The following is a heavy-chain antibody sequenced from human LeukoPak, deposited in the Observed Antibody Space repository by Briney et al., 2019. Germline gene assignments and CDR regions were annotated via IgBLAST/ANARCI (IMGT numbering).Heavy chain of an antibody. V-gene: IGHV1-18*01. CDR1: GYTFTSYG. CDR2: ISAYNGNT. CDR3: ARAYYYGSGSYYRSSFYYGMDV. D-gene: IGHD3-10*01. Sequence: ASVKVSCKASGYTFTSYGISWVRQAPGQGLEWMGWISAYNGNTNYAQKFQGRVTMTRNTSISTAYMELSSLRSEDTAVYYCARAYYYGSGSYYRSSFYYGMDVWGQGTTVTVSS. J-gene: IGHJ6*02.